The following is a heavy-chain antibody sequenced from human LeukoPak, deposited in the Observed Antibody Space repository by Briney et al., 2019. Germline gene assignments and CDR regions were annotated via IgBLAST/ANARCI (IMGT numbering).Heavy chain of an antibody. D-gene: IGHD3-3*01. Sequence: GGSLRLSCAASGFTFSSYWMSWVRQAPGKGLEGVANIKQDGSEKYYVDSVKGRFTISRDTAKNSLYLQMNSLRAEDTAVYYCARDRYDFWSGQDYWGQGTLVTVSS. CDR2: IKQDGSEK. CDR1: GFTFSSYW. V-gene: IGHV3-7*01. J-gene: IGHJ4*02. CDR3: ARDRYDFWSGQDY.